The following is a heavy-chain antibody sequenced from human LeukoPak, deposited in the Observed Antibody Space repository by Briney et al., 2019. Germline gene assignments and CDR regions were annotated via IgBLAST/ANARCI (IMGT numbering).Heavy chain of an antibody. Sequence: PSETLSLTCAVYGGSFGGYYWSGIRQPPGKGREWIGEINHSGSTNYNPSLKSRVTISVDTSKNQFSLKLSSVTAADTAVYYCARGSAVADPDYWGQGTLVTVSS. V-gene: IGHV4-34*01. D-gene: IGHD6-19*01. CDR1: GGSFGGYY. J-gene: IGHJ4*02. CDR2: INHSGST. CDR3: ARGSAVADPDY.